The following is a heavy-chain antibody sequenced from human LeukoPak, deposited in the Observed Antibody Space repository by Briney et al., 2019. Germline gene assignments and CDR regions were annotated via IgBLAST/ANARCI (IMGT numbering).Heavy chain of an antibody. J-gene: IGHJ4*02. CDR1: GFTFSNVW. D-gene: IGHD1-1*01. V-gene: IGHV3-15*01. CDR3: VTRVKSTGDY. CDR2: IKTKTDGGTT. Sequence: GGSLRLSCEASGFTFSNVWMNWVRQAPGKGLEWIGRIKTKTDGGTTEYAAPVKGRFTISRDDSKNTVYLQMNSLKTEDTALYYCVTRVKSTGDYWGQGTLVTVSS.